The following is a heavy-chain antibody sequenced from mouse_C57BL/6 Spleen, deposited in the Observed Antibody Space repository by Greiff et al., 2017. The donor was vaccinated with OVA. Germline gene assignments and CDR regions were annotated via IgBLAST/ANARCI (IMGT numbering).Heavy chain of an antibody. CDR1: GYTFTDYY. CDR2: INPNNGRT. V-gene: IGHV1-26*01. CDR3: ARSLYYFDY. J-gene: IGHJ2*01. Sequence: EVQLQQSGPELVKPGASVKISCKASGYTFTDYYMNWVKQSHGKSLEWIGDINPNNGRTSYNQKFKGKATLTVDKSSSTAYMELRSLTSEDSAVYYCARSLYYFDYWGQGTTLTVSS.